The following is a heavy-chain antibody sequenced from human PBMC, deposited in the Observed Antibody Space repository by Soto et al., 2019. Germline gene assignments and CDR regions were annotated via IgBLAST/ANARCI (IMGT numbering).Heavy chain of an antibody. CDR1: GYTFTSYA. Sequence: GASVKVSCKASGYTFTSYALSWVRHAPGQGLEWMGWISTYNGNTNYAQNLQGRVTMTTDISTNTAYMELRSLRSDDTAVYYCARASSVDSSGWYEPTSDAFDIWGQGTMVTVSS. CDR3: ARASSVDSSGWYEPTSDAFDI. V-gene: IGHV1-18*04. J-gene: IGHJ3*02. D-gene: IGHD6-19*01. CDR2: ISTYNGNT.